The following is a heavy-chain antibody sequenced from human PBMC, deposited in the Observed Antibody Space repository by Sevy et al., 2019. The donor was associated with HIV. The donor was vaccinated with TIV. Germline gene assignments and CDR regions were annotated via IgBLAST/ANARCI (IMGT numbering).Heavy chain of an antibody. Sequence: SETLSLTCTVSGGSISSGSYYWSWIRQPAGKGLEWIGRIYTSGSTNYNPSLKSRVTISVDTSKNQFSLKLSSVTAADTAVYYCARAEMVTLYYYYYYYMDVWGKGTTVTVSS. CDR2: IYTSGST. J-gene: IGHJ6*03. D-gene: IGHD2-21*02. CDR1: GGSISSGSYY. V-gene: IGHV4-61*02. CDR3: ARAEMVTLYYYYYYYMDV.